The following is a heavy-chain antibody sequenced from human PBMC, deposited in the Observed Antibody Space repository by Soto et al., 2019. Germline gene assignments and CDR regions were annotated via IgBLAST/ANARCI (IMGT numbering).Heavy chain of an antibody. V-gene: IGHV4-59*08. CDR3: ARVFGFGGMDV. Sequence: PSETLSLTCTVSGGSIGTYYWSWIRQPPGKGLEWIGYIYYRGNTNYNPSLKSRVTISLDTPKNQFSLKLSSVTAADTDVYYCARVFGFGGMDVWGQGTTVTVSS. CDR1: GGSIGTYY. D-gene: IGHD3-10*01. CDR2: IYYRGNT. J-gene: IGHJ6*02.